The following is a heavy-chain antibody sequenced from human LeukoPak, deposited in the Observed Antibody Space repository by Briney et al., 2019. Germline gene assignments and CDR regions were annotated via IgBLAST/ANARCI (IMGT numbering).Heavy chain of an antibody. CDR3: ARVGGFAGRYYYDSSGYYSQFDY. V-gene: IGHV1-18*01. D-gene: IGHD3-22*01. Sequence: GASVKVSCKASGYTFTSYGISWVRQAPGQGLEWMGWISAYNGNTNYAQKLQGRVTMTTDTSTSTAYMELRSLRSDDTAVYYCARVGGFAGRYYYDSSGYYSQFDYWGQGTLVTVSS. J-gene: IGHJ4*02. CDR1: GYTFTSYG. CDR2: ISAYNGNT.